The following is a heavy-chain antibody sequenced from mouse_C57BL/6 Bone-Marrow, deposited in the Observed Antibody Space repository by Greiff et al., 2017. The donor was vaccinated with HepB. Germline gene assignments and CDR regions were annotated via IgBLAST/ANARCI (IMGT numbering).Heavy chain of an antibody. J-gene: IGHJ2*01. CDR3: DFSGNYFDY. V-gene: IGHV1-85*01. CDR2: IYPRDGST. CDR1: GYTFTSYD. D-gene: IGHD1-3*01. Sequence: QVQLKQSGPELVKPGASVKLSCKASGYTFTSYDINWVKQRPGQGLEWIGWIYPRDGSTKYNEKFKGKATLTVGTSSSTAYMELHSLTAEDSAVYFCDFSGNYFDYWGKGATLTVSS.